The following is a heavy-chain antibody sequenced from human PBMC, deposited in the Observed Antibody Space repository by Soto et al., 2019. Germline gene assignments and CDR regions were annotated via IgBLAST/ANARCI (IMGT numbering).Heavy chain of an antibody. CDR2: IKSKTGGGTA. CDR3: TTGIYYDILTGYYNVAD. D-gene: IGHD3-9*01. CDR1: GFNLSNPW. V-gene: IGHV3-15*01. J-gene: IGHJ4*02. Sequence: PGGSLRLSCVASGFNLSNPWMTWVRQAAGKGLEWVGRIKSKTGGGTADYAAPVKGSATISRDDSKNKVYLQMNSLKNEDQAVYYCTTGIYYDILTGYYNVADWGQGALVTVSS.